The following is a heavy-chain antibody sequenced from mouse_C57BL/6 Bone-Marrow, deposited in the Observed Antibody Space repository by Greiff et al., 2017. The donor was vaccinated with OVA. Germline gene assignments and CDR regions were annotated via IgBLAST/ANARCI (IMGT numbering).Heavy chain of an antibody. CDR1: GYTFTDYN. Sequence: VLLPQSGPELVKPGASVLIPCKASGYTFTDYNMDWVKPSHVTSLEWIGDINPNNGGTIYNQKFKGKATFTVDKSSSTAYMELRSLTSEDTAVNYWARTRYINYEGFADWSQGILVIV. D-gene: IGHD1-3*01. CDR3: ARTRYINYEGFAD. V-gene: IGHV1-18*01. CDR2: INPNNGGT. J-gene: IGHJ3*01.